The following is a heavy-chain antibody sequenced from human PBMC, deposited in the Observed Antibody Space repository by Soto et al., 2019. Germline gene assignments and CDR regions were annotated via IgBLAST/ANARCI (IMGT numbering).Heavy chain of an antibody. V-gene: IGHV4-34*01. Sequence: SETLSLTCAVYGGSFSGYYWSWIRQPPGKGLEWIGEINHSGSTNYNPSLKSRVTISVDTSKNQFSLKLSSVTAADTAVYYCARGGYCSSTSCYREHNWFDPWGQGTLVTVSS. CDR2: INHSGST. CDR3: ARGGYCSSTSCYREHNWFDP. CDR1: GGSFSGYY. J-gene: IGHJ5*02. D-gene: IGHD2-2*01.